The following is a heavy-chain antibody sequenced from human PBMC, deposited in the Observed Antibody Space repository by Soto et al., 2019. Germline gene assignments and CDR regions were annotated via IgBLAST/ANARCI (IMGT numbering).Heavy chain of an antibody. CDR1: GFRFSSYW. V-gene: IGHV3-7*03. CDR2: INQDTSYR. J-gene: IGHJ6*02. Sequence: GGSLRLSCVASGFRFSSYWMTWVRQAPGKGLEWVAIINQDTSYRYYVDSVEGRFTISRDNAKNSLYLQMNSLRAEDTALYYCARGTGTTSPYYYYYGMDVWGQGTTVTVSS. D-gene: IGHD1-7*01. CDR3: ARGTGTTSPYYYYYGMDV.